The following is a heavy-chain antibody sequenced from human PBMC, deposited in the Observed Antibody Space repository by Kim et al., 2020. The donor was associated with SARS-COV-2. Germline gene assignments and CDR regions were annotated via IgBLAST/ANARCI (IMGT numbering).Heavy chain of an antibody. CDR2: IYYSGST. CDR3: TSREQQLGQYYFDS. CDR1: GGSISSENDY. V-gene: IGHV4-39*01. Sequence: SETLSLTCTVSGGSISSENDYWGWIRQPPGKGLEWIASIYYSGSTYYNPSLKSRVTISVDTSKTQLSLKLNSVTAADTAVYYCTSREQQLGQYYFDSWG. D-gene: IGHD7-27*01. J-gene: IGHJ4*01.